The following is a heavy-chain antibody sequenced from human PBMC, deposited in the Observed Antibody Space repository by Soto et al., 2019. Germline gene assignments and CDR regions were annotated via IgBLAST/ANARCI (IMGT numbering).Heavy chain of an antibody. Sequence: QVQLQQWGAGLLKPSETLSLTCAVYGGSFSGYYWSWIRQPPGKGLEWIGEINHSGSTNYNPSLKSRVTISVDTSKNQFSLKLRPGDAADTAVYYWAREHSSWGQGTLVTVSS. CDR3: AREHSS. CDR1: GGSFSGYY. V-gene: IGHV4-34*01. J-gene: IGHJ4*02. CDR2: INHSGST. D-gene: IGHD3-22*01.